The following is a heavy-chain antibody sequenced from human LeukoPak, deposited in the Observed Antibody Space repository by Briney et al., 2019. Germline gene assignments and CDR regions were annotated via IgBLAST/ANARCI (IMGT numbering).Heavy chain of an antibody. CDR3: AVSSGYYGYYFDY. Sequence: SETLSLTCTVSGGSISSYYWSWIRQPPGKGLEWIGYIYYSGSTSYNPSLKGRVTISVDTSKNQFSLKLSSVTAADTAVYYCAVSSGYYGYYFDYWGQGTLVTVSS. CDR1: GGSISSYY. J-gene: IGHJ4*02. V-gene: IGHV4-59*01. CDR2: IYYSGST. D-gene: IGHD3-22*01.